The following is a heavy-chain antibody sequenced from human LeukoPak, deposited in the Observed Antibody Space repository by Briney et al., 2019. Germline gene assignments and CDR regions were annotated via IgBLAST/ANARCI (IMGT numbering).Heavy chain of an antibody. CDR3: ARDLWNGHDPADY. V-gene: IGHV3-7*01. CDR1: GFTFSNYW. CDR2: IKQDGSEK. Sequence: SGGSLRLSCAASGFTFSNYWMTWVRQAPGKGLEWVANIKQDGSEKNYVESVRGRFTISRDNAKSSLYLQMNSLTAEDTAVYFCARDLWNGHDPADYWGQGTLVTVSS. D-gene: IGHD1-1*01. J-gene: IGHJ4*02.